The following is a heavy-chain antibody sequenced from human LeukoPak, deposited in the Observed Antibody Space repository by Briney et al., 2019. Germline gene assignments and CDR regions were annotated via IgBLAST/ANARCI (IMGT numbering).Heavy chain of an antibody. Sequence: ASVKVSCKASGYTFTSYDINWVRQATGQGLEWMGWISTYNGNTNYAQKLQGRVTMTRDTSTTTAYMELRSLRSDDTAVYYCARDYGDNPNYFFDYWGQGTLVTVSS. CDR3: ARDYGDNPNYFFDY. D-gene: IGHD4-23*01. V-gene: IGHV1-18*01. J-gene: IGHJ4*02. CDR1: GYTFTSYD. CDR2: ISTYNGNT.